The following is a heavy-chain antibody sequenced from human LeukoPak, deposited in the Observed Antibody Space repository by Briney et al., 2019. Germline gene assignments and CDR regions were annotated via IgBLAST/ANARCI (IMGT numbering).Heavy chain of an antibody. CDR2: IIPIFGTA. CDR1: GGTFSSYA. J-gene: IGHJ6*03. V-gene: IGHV1-69*06. Sequence: SVKVSCKASGGTFSSYAISWVRQAPGQGLEWMGGIIPIFGTANYAQKFQGRVTITADKSTSTAYMELSSLRSEDTAVYYCARGNVNLEWLYKYTLRRYYYYYMDVWGKGTTVTVSS. CDR3: ARGNVNLEWLYKYTLRRYYYYYMDV. D-gene: IGHD3-3*01.